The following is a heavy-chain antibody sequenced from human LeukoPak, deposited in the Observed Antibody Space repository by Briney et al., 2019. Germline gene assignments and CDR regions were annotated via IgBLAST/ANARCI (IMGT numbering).Heavy chain of an antibody. D-gene: IGHD5-12*01. J-gene: IGHJ4*02. V-gene: IGHV4-59*01. CDR1: GGSISNYY. CDR3: ARGFDSKSTYFDY. CDR2: IYYSGST. Sequence: SETLSLTCTVSGGSISNYYWNWLRQPPGKGLEWIGYIYYSGSTNYNPSLSGRVTMSLDTSKNQFSLRLTSVTAADTAVYYCARGFDSKSTYFDYWGQGTLVSLSS.